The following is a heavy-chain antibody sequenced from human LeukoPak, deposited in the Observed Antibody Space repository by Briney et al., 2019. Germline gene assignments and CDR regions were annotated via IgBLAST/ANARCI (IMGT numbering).Heavy chain of an antibody. V-gene: IGHV1-2*02. D-gene: IGHD7-27*01. J-gene: IGHJ3*02. CDR2: INPSSGGT. Sequence: GASVKVSCKASGYTFTGYYMHWVRQAPGQGLEWMGWINPSSGGTNYAQKFQGRVTMTRDTSISTAYMELSRLRSDDTAVYYCASQTLLTGAHAFDIWGQGTMVTVSS. CDR1: GYTFTGYY. CDR3: ASQTLLTGAHAFDI.